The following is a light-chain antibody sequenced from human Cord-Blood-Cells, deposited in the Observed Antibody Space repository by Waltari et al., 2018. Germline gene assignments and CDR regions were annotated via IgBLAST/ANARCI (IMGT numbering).Light chain of an antibody. CDR1: QSVSSY. CDR3: QQRSNWPPWT. Sequence: EIVLTQSPATLSLSPGERATISCRASQSVSSYLARYQQKPGQAPRLLIYDASNRATGSPARFSGSGSGTDFTLTISSLEPEDFAVYYCQQRSNWPPWTFGQGTKVEIK. V-gene: IGKV3-11*01. CDR2: DAS. J-gene: IGKJ1*01.